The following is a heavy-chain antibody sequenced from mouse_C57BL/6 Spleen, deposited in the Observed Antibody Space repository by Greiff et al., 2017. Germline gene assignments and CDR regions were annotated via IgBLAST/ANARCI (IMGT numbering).Heavy chain of an antibody. V-gene: IGHV1-74*01. CDR3: GIGVINEGNTMDY. D-gene: IGHD1-1*01. Sequence: QVQLQQPGAELVKPGASVKVSCKASGYTFTSYWMHWVKQRPGQGLEWIGRIHPSDSDTNYNQKFKGKATLTVDKSSSTAYMQLSSLTSEDSAVYFCGIGVINEGNTMDYWGQGTSVTVSS. CDR2: IHPSDSDT. CDR1: GYTFTSYW. J-gene: IGHJ4*01.